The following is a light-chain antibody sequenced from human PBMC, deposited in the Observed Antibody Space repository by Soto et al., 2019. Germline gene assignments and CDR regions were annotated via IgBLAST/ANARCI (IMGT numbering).Light chain of an antibody. J-gene: IGKJ5*01. CDR1: QTVRNN. Sequence: EFVLTQSPGTLSLSPGERATLSCRASQTVRNNYLAWYQQKPGQAPRLLIYGASTRATGIPARFSGSGSGTEFTLTISSLQSEDFAVYYRQQYNNWPPITFGQGTRLEIK. V-gene: IGKV3-15*01. CDR2: GAS. CDR3: QQYNNWPPIT.